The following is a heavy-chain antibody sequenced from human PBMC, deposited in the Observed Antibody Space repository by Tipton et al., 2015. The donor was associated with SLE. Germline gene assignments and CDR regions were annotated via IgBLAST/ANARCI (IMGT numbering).Heavy chain of an antibody. CDR3: ARDGLGKAQLPRDY. J-gene: IGHJ4*02. CDR1: GGTFSSYA. V-gene: IGHV1-18*01. Sequence: QSGAEVKKPGSSVKVSCKASGGTFSSYAISWVRQAPGQGLEWMGWISAYNGNTNYAQKLQGRVTMTRDTSTSTVYMELSSLRSEDTAVYYCARDGLGKAQLPRDYWGQGTLVTVSS. CDR2: ISAYNGNT. D-gene: IGHD5-18*01.